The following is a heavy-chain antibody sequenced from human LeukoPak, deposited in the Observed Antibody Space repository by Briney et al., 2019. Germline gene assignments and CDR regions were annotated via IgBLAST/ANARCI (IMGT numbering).Heavy chain of an antibody. CDR1: GFTLSDYY. D-gene: IGHD3/OR15-3a*01. J-gene: IGHJ4*02. CDR2: SSSSGSTI. CDR3: ARRRDFIDY. V-gene: IGHV3-11*01. Sequence: GGSLRLSCAASGFTLSDYYMSSIRQAPGKGLEWVSYSSSSGSTIYYADSVKGQFAISRDNAKNSLYVQMNSLRAEDTAVYYGARRRDFIDYWGQGTLVTVSS.